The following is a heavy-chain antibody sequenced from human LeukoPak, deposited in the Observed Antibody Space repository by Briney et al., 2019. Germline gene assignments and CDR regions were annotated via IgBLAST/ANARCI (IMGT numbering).Heavy chain of an antibody. Sequence: GGSLRLSCAASGFTFSSYSMNWVRQAPGKGLEWVSSISSSSSYIYYADSVKGRFTISRDIAKNSLYLQMNSLRAEDTAVYYCASGSIAADVGYWGQGTLVTVSS. J-gene: IGHJ4*02. CDR2: ISSSSSYI. V-gene: IGHV3-21*01. D-gene: IGHD6-13*01. CDR3: ASGSIAADVGY. CDR1: GFTFSSYS.